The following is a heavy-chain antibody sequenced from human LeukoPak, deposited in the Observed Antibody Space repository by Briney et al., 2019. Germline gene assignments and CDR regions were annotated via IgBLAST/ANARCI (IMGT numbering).Heavy chain of an antibody. D-gene: IGHD5-18*01. CDR1: GGSISSYY. CDR3: VRDHGYSYGYYYGMDV. V-gene: IGHV4-59*01. CDR2: IYYSGST. Sequence: SETLSLTCTVSGGSISSYYWSWIRQPPGKGLEWIGYIYYSGSTNYNPSLKTRVTISVDTSKKQFSLKLTSVTAADTAVYYCVRDHGYSYGYYYGMDVWGQGTTVTVSS. J-gene: IGHJ6*02.